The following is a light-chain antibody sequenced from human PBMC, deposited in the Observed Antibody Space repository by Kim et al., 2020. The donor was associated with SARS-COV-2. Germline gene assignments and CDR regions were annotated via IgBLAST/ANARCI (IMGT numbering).Light chain of an antibody. CDR1: NIGSKS. J-gene: IGLJ3*02. CDR3: QVWDSSSDHLV. V-gene: IGLV3-21*04. CDR2: YDS. Sequence: QGKTAGITCGGNNIGSKSVHWYQQKPGQAPVLVIYYDSDRPSGIPERFSGSNSGNTATLTISRVEAGDEADYYCQVWDSSSDHLVFGGGTQLTVL.